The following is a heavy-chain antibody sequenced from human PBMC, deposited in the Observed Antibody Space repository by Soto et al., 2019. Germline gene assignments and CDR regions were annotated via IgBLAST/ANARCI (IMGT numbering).Heavy chain of an antibody. V-gene: IGHV4-31*03. CDR2: IYYSGST. CDR3: ARDRSGYGPGDYYMDV. D-gene: IGHD5-12*01. Sequence: QVQLQESGPGLVKPSQTLSLTCTVSGGSISSGGYYWSWIRQHPGKGLEWIGYIYYSGSTYYNPSLKSRVTISVDTSKNQFSLKLSSVTAADTAVYYCARDRSGYGPGDYYMDVWGKGTTVTVSS. J-gene: IGHJ6*03. CDR1: GGSISSGGYY.